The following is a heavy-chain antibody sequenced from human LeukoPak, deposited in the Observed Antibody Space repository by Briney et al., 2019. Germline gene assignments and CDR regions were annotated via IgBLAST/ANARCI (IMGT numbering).Heavy chain of an antibody. V-gene: IGHV3-30-3*01. CDR1: GYTFSSYA. J-gene: IGHJ4*02. Sequence: PGGSLRLSCAVSGYTFSSYAMHWVRQAPGKGLEWVEVISYDGSNKYYADSVKGRFTISRDNSKNTLYLQMNSLSAEDTAVYYCARGDGWYRTGTVFGYWGQRTLVTLSS. CDR2: ISYDGSNK. D-gene: IGHD6-19*01. CDR3: ARGDGWYRTGTVFGY.